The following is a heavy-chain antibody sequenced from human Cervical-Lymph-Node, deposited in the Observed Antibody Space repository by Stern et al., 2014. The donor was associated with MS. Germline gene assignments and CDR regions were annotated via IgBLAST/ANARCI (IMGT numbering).Heavy chain of an antibody. J-gene: IGHJ4*02. V-gene: IGHV3-21*01. CDR1: GFSFSNYS. CDR2: CSTASTYI. CDR3: VRDVDYDF. Sequence: VQLLESGGGLVKPGGSLRLACEASGFSFSNYSMNWVRPAPGKGLEWVSACSTASTYISYGDSVKGRFIISRDNAKKSLYLQMDSLRVEDTAIYYCVRDVDYDFWGQGILVIVSS.